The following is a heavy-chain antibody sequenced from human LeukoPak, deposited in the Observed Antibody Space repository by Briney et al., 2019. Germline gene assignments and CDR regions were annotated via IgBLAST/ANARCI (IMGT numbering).Heavy chain of an antibody. V-gene: IGHV3-7*01. CDR2: INPDGRDT. J-gene: IGHJ1*01. D-gene: IGHD2-21*02. CDR3: TSWGDTTAEYFQR. CDR1: GFTFNRCW. Sequence: GGSLRLSCVVSGFTFNRCWMNWVRQAPGKGLEWVAHINPDGRDTYYVDSVKGRFTISRDNAQSSMCLQMNSLRVEDTAVYYCTSWGDTTAEYFQRWGQGTLVTVSS.